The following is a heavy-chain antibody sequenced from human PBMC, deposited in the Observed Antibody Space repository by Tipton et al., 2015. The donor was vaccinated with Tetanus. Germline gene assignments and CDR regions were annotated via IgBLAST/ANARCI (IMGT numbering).Heavy chain of an antibody. CDR2: ISYDGNDQ. V-gene: IGHV3-30*18. J-gene: IGHJ5*02. Sequence: SLRLSCAASGFTFSSYGMHWVRRAPGKGLEWVSTISYDGNDQYYAASVKGRFTISRENSKNMVYLEVNGLRAEDTALYYCAKDRFGSGKNWFDAWGRGTLLSVSS. CDR3: AKDRFGSGKNWFDA. CDR1: GFTFSSYG. D-gene: IGHD3-10*01.